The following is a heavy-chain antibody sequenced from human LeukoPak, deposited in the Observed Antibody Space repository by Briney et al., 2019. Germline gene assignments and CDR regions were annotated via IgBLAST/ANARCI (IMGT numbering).Heavy chain of an antibody. Sequence: GGSLRLSCAASGFTFDDYAMHWVRQAPGKGLEWVSGISWNSGSIGYADSVKGRFTISRDNAKNPLYLQMNSLRAEDTALYYCAKDLRYDSYYYYGMDVWGQGTTVTVSS. J-gene: IGHJ6*02. D-gene: IGHD3-9*01. CDR3: AKDLRYDSYYYYGMDV. V-gene: IGHV3-9*01. CDR1: GFTFDDYA. CDR2: ISWNSGSI.